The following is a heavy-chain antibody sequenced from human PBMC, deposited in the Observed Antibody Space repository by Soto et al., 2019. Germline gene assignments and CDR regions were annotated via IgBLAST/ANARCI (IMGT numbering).Heavy chain of an antibody. CDR2: IYYSGST. CDR3: ARDNFYYDSSGYPRSSYYYYGMDV. J-gene: IGHJ6*02. V-gene: IGHV4-31*03. D-gene: IGHD3-22*01. Sequence: PSETLSLTCTVSGGSISSGGYYWSWIRQHPGKGLEWIGYIYYSGSTYYNPSLKSRVTISVDTSKNQFSLKLSSVTAADTAVYYCARDNFYYDSSGYPRSSYYYYGMDVWGQGTTVTVSS. CDR1: GGSISSGGYY.